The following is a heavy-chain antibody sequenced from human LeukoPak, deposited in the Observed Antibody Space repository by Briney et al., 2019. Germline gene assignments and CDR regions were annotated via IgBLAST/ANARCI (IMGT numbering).Heavy chain of an antibody. CDR2: IYSGGST. V-gene: IGHV3-66*01. J-gene: IGHJ3*02. D-gene: IGHD1-26*01. Sequence: GGSLRLSCAASEFSVGSNYMTWVRQAPGKGLEWVSLIYSGGSTYYADSVKGRFTISRDNSKNSLYLQMNSLRAEDTAVYYCARDTAFGREWELLHDAFDIWGQGTMVTVSS. CDR1: EFSVGSNY. CDR3: ARDTAFGREWELLHDAFDI.